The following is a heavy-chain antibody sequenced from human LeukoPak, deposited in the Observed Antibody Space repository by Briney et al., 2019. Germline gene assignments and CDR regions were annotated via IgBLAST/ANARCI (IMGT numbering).Heavy chain of an antibody. CDR1: GYSFTSYW. D-gene: IGHD6-13*01. CDR3: ARHDRGLSSKQQLVRGPDPDYYYYYYMDV. CDR2: IYPGDSDT. J-gene: IGHJ6*03. Sequence: GESLKISCKGSGYSFTSYWIGWVRQMPGKGLEWMGIIYPGDSDTRYSPSFQGQVTISADKSISTAYLQWSSLKASDTAMYYCARHDRGLSSKQQLVRGPDPDYYYYYYMDVWGKGTTVTVSS. V-gene: IGHV5-51*01.